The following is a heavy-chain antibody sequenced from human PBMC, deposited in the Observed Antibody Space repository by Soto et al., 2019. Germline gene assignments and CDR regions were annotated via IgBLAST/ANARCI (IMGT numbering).Heavy chain of an antibody. CDR1: GGSISSGDYY. V-gene: IGHV4-30-4*01. J-gene: IGHJ4*02. CDR2: IYYSGST. Sequence: SETLSLTCTVSGGSISSGDYYWSWIRQPPGKGLEWIGYIYYSGSTYYNPSLKSRVTISVDTSKNQFSLKLSSVTAADTAVYYCARDFGHDYSTSRLDYWGQGTLVTVSS. CDR3: ARDFGHDYSTSRLDY. D-gene: IGHD4-4*01.